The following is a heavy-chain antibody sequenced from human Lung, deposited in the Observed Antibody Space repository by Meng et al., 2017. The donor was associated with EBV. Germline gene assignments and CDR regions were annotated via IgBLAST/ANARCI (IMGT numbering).Heavy chain of an antibody. CDR1: SGSISSDTSS. V-gene: IGHV4-30-2*01. CDR3: ARAKWGHSYGSEALYFDH. D-gene: IGHD5-18*01. CDR2: VYRSGST. Sequence: QLQLKESGPGLVKPSPTLSLPCAVSSGSISSDTSSWNWIRQRPGKGLEWIGFVYRSGSTYYNPSLKSRVIISVDRSNNQFSLELNSVSAADTAVYYCARAKWGHSYGSEALYFDHWGPGTLVTVSS. J-gene: IGHJ4*02.